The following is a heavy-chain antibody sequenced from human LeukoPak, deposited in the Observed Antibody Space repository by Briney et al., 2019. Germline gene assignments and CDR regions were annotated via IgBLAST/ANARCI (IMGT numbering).Heavy chain of an antibody. CDR1: GGSISSYY. V-gene: IGHV4-59*01. Sequence: SETLSLTCTVSGGSISSYYWSWIRQPPGKGLEWIGYIYYSGSTNYNPSLKSRVTISVDTSKNQFSLKLSSVTAADTAVYYCARERPEGAFDIWGRGTMVTVSS. CDR3: ARERPEGAFDI. D-gene: IGHD6-6*01. CDR2: IYYSGST. J-gene: IGHJ3*02.